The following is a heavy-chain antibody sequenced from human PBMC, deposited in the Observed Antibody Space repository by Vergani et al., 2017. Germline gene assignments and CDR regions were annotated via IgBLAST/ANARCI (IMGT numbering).Heavy chain of an antibody. CDR3: AGPQGTSAYYYGGFDY. CDR2: ISSDGGST. CDR1: GFTFSTYA. V-gene: IGHV3-23*01. Sequence: EVQLLESGGGLVQPGGSLRLSCAASGFTFSTYAMTWVRQAPGKGLEWVSTISSDGGSTYYADSVKGRFSISRDNSKNTLSLQMNSLTAEDTAINYCAGPQGTSAYYYGGFDYWGQGILVTVSS. J-gene: IGHJ4*02. D-gene: IGHD3-22*01.